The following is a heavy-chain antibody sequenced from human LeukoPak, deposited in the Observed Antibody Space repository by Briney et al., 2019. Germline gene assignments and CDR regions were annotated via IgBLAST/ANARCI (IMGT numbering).Heavy chain of an antibody. CDR2: ISGSGGST. J-gene: IGHJ3*02. CDR1: GFTFSSYA. CDR3: AKDRTSLDAFDI. D-gene: IGHD2-2*01. Sequence: PGGSLRLSCAASGFTFSSYAMSWVRQVPGKGLEWVSAISGSGGSTDYADSVKGRFTISRDSSENTLYLQMNSLRAEDTAVYYCAKDRTSLDAFDIWGQGTMVTVSS. V-gene: IGHV3-23*01.